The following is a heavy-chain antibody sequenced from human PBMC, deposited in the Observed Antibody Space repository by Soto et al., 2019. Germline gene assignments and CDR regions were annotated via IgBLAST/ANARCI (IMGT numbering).Heavy chain of an antibody. Sequence: QVQLVQSGAEVKKPGSSVKVSCKASGGIFSSYAISWVRQAPGLGLEWMGGIIPIFGTANYAQKFQGRVTITADESTSTAYMELSSLRSEDTAVYYCARDGEAVAGTSLYYFDYWGQGTLVTVSS. CDR3: ARDGEAVAGTSLYYFDY. J-gene: IGHJ4*02. CDR2: IIPIFGTA. D-gene: IGHD6-19*01. V-gene: IGHV1-69*01. CDR1: GGIFSSYA.